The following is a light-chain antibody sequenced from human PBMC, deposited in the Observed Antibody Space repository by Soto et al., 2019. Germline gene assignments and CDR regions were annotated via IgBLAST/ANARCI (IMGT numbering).Light chain of an antibody. CDR3: QKYDTSPYS. CDR2: GAS. V-gene: IGKV3-20*01. CDR1: RIVISNY. J-gene: IGKJ2*03. Sequence: ESVLAQSPGTLSLSPGEGATLSCRSSRIVISNYLAWYQKKPGQAPRLLIYGASNRATGVPHRFSGNGSGADFNLTIRGLEFGDFAVYFCQKYDTSPYSFGQGTKLEIK.